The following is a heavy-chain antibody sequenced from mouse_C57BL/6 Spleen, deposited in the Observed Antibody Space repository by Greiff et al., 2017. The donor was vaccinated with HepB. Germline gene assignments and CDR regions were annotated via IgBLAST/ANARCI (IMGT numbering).Heavy chain of an antibody. CDR1: GFTIKDDY. CDR3: TRPTIGY. D-gene: IGHD2-14*01. CDR2: IDPENGDT. Sequence: EVKLVESGAELVRPGASVKLSCTASGFTIKDDYMHWVKQRPEQGLEWIGWIDPENGDTEYASKFQGKATITADTSSNTAYLQLSSLTSEDTAVYYCTRPTIGYWGQGTTLTVSS. V-gene: IGHV14-4*01. J-gene: IGHJ2*01.